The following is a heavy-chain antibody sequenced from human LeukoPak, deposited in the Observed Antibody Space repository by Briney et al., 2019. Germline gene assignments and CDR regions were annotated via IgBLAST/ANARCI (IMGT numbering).Heavy chain of an antibody. CDR3: ARGPAVRPRNRIWFDP. Sequence: KPSETLSLTCAVYGGSFSGYYWSWIRQPPGKGLEWIGEINHSGSTNYKPSLKSRATISVDTSKNQFSLKLSSVTAADTAVYYCARGPAVRPRNRIWFDPWGQGTLVTVSS. CDR2: INHSGST. J-gene: IGHJ5*02. V-gene: IGHV4-34*01. CDR1: GGSFSGYY. D-gene: IGHD2-2*01.